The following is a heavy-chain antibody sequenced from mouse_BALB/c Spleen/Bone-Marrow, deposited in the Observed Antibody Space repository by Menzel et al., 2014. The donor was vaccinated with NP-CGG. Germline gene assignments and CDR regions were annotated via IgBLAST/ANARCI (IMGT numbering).Heavy chain of an antibody. V-gene: IGHV7-3*02. CDR3: ARDNTPVPTAYCYYDV. Sequence: DVQLVESGGGLVQPGGSLRPSCATSGFSFTDYYMSWVRRPPGKALEWLGFIRNKAKGYTTEYSASAKGRVTISRDNSKCILYRQMNTLRAEDSATKSSARDNTPVPTAYCYYDVWGAGTTVTVSS. D-gene: IGHD1-2*01. CDR1: GFSFTDYY. J-gene: IGHJ1*01. CDR2: IRNKAKGYTT.